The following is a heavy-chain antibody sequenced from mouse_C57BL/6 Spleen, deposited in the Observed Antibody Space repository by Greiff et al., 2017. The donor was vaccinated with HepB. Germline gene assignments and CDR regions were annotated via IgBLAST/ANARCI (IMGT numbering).Heavy chain of an antibody. J-gene: IGHJ2*01. D-gene: IGHD3-2*02. CDR2: ISYDGSN. CDR1: GYSITSGYY. V-gene: IGHV3-6*01. CDR3: VAGGGDY. Sequence: EVKLQESGPGLVKPSQSLSLTCSVTGYSITSGYYWNWIRQFPGNKLEWMGYISYDGSNNYNPSLKNRISITRDTSKNQFFLKLNSVTTEDTATYYCVAGGGDYWGQGTTLTVSS.